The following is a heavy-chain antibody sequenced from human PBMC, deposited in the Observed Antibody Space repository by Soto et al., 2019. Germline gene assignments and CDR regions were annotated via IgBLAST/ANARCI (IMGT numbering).Heavy chain of an antibody. CDR1: GYTFTTYA. V-gene: IGHV1-3*01. J-gene: IGHJ6*02. CDR3: GRSVVGATGEILYNAMDV. CDR2: INPASGHT. D-gene: IGHD1-26*01. Sequence: QVQLVQSGAEVTKPGASVKVSCKASGYTFTTYALHWVRQAPGQRPEWMGWINPASGHTKYSKKFQDRVTITRDTSASTGYMELSSLRSEDTAVYYCGRSVVGATGEILYNAMDVWGQGTTVTVSS.